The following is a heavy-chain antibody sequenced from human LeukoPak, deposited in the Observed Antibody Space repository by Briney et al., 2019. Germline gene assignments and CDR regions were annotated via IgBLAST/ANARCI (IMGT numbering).Heavy chain of an antibody. CDR3: AKFRVVPAAELDY. CDR2: IKPDGSAT. D-gene: IGHD2-2*01. J-gene: IGHJ4*02. CDR1: GFTFNTYW. V-gene: IGHV3-74*01. Sequence: GGSLRLSCAASGFTFNTYWMQWVRQAPGKGLIWVSEIKPDGSATRYADSVRGRFTISRDNSKNTLYLQMNSLRAEDTAVYYCAKFRVVPAAELDYWGQGTLVTVSS.